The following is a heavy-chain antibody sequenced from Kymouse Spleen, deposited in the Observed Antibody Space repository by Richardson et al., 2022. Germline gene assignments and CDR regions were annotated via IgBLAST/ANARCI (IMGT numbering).Heavy chain of an antibody. CDR1: GGSFSGYY. V-gene: IGHV4-34*01. CDR2: INHSGST. D-gene: IGHD7-27*02. CDR3: ARGWGSDY. Sequence: QVQLQQWGAGLLKPSETLSLTCAVYGGSFSGYYWSWIRQPPGKGLEWIGEINHSGSTNYNPSLKSRVTISVDTSKNQFSLKLSSVTAADTAVYYCARGWGSDYWGQGTLVTVSS. J-gene: IGHJ4*02.